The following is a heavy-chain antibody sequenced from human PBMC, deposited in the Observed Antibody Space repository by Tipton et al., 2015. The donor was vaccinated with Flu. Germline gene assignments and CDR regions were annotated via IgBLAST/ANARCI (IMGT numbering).Heavy chain of an antibody. Sequence: QLVQSGAEVKKPGESLMISCKTSGYFFTSYWIAWVRQVPGKGLEWMGMIHPDASDTRYSPSFQGHVSMSADKSIRTAYVHVSSLKASDTAMYYCARRIVATIWAFDVWGQGTMVSVSS. V-gene: IGHV5-51*03. CDR2: IHPDASDT. CDR1: GYFFTSYW. D-gene: IGHD5-12*01. J-gene: IGHJ3*01. CDR3: ARRIVATIWAFDV.